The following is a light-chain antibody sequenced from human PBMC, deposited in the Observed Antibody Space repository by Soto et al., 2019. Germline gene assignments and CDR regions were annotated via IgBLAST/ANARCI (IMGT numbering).Light chain of an antibody. V-gene: IGKV1-39*01. CDR3: QQTSSTPGT. CDR1: QSISSY. CDR2: AAS. J-gene: IGKJ1*01. Sequence: DIQMPQSPSSLSASVGDRVTITCRASQSISSYLNWYQQKPGKAPTLLIYAASSLQSGVSSRFSGSGSGTDFTLTISSLQAEDFATYYCQQTSSTPGTLGQGTKVEIK.